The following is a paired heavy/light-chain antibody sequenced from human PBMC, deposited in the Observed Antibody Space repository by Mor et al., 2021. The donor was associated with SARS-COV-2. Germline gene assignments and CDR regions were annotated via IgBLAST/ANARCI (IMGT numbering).Heavy chain of an antibody. D-gene: IGHD6-19*01. J-gene: IGHJ5*02. CDR1: GFTFSTYS. CDR2: ISDNGVDT. Sequence: EVQLLESGGGLVQPGGSLRLSCAASGFTFSTYSMSWVRQAPGKGMEWVSFISDNGVDTHYADSVKGRFTISRDNSKNILYLQMNSLRAEDTALYYCAKGGWLDESWGQGTRVTVSP. CDR3: AKGGWLDES. V-gene: IGHV3-23*01.
Light chain of an antibody. CDR1: QSLVHSDGNTY. CDR3: MQATHWPPIT. V-gene: IGKV2-30*02. J-gene: IGKJ5*01. CDR2: QVS. Sequence: DVVMTQSPLSLPVTLGQPASISCRSSQSLVHSDGNTYLNWFQQRPGQSPRRLIFQVSNRDSGVPDRFSGSGSGTDFTLKISRVEAEDVGVYYCMQATHWPPITFGQGTRLEIK.